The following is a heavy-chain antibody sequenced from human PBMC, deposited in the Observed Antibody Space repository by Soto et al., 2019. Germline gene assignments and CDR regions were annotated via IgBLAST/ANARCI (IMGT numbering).Heavy chain of an antibody. J-gene: IGHJ6*02. D-gene: IGHD3-10*01. Sequence: SETLSLTCTVSGGSISSSSYYWGWIRQPPGKGLEWIGSIYYSGSTYYNPSLKSRVTISVDTSKNQFSLKLSSVTAADTAVYYCARLRFGSGSYYTNYYYYGMDVWGQGTTVTVSS. CDR2: IYYSGST. V-gene: IGHV4-39*01. CDR3: ARLRFGSGSYYTNYYYYGMDV. CDR1: GGSISSSSYY.